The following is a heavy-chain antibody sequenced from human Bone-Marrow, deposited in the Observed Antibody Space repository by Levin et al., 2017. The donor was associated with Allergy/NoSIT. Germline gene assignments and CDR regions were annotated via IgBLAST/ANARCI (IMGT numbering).Heavy chain of an antibody. D-gene: IGHD2-15*01. CDR2: IHRGDNT. CDR1: GLTVSDNY. J-gene: IGHJ4*02. V-gene: IGHV3-66*01. CDR3: ARGPIEVAGSFDR. Sequence: GESLKISCAASGLTVSDNYMSWVRQAPGKGLEWVSLIHRGDNTLYADSVRGRFTIARDISKNTVYLQMNSLRAEDTAVYYCARGPIEVAGSFDRWDQGTLVSVSS.